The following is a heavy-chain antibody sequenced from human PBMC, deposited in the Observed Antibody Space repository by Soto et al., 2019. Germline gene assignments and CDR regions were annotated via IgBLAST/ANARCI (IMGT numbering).Heavy chain of an antibody. Sequence: GGSLRLSCAASGFTFSKAGMTWVRQAPGKGLEWVGRIKGKTDGGTVDYAEPVKGRLTISRDDSQNTLYLQMNSLKIEDTALYYCTTSPDFWGQGTLVTVSS. CDR2: IKGKTDGGTV. CDR3: TTSPDF. J-gene: IGHJ4*02. CDR1: GFTFSKAG. V-gene: IGHV3-15*07.